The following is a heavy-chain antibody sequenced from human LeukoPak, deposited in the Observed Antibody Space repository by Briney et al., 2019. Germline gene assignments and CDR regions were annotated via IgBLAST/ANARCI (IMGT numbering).Heavy chain of an antibody. V-gene: IGHV3-48*01. J-gene: IGHJ3*02. CDR3: ASKPRAGDYVYAFDI. Sequence: GGSLRLSCSASGFTFCCYSMIWVRQAPGKGWVWVSYISSSSSTIYYADSVKGRFTISRDNAKNSLYLQMNSLRAEDTAVYYCASKPRAGDYVYAFDIWGQGTMVTVSS. CDR1: GFTFCCYS. CDR2: ISSSSSTI. D-gene: IGHD4-17*01.